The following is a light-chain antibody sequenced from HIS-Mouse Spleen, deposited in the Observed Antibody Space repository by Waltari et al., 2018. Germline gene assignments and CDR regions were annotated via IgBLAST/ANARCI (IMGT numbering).Light chain of an antibody. V-gene: IGLV2-23*01. J-gene: IGLJ1*01. CDR1: SRYVGSYKL. Sequence: QSALTQPASVSGSPGQSITISCTGTSRYVGSYKLVPWYQQHPGKAPKLMIYEGSKRPSGVSNRFSGSKSGNTASLTISGLQAEDEADYYCCSYAGSSTYVFGTGTKVTVL. CDR2: EGS. CDR3: CSYAGSSTYV.